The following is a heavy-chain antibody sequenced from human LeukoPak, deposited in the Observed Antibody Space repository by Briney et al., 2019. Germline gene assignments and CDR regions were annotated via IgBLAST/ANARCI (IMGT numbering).Heavy chain of an antibody. D-gene: IGHD2-8*01. CDR1: GGSFSGYY. J-gene: IGHJ4*02. CDR3: ARPLMVYARRLHYFDY. V-gene: IGHV4-34*01. Sequence: SEALSLTCAVYGGSFSGYYWSWIRQPPGKGLEWIGEIDHSGSTNYNPSLKSRVTISLDTSKNQFSLKLSSVTAADTAVYYCARPLMVYARRLHYFDYWGQGTLVTVSS. CDR2: IDHSGST.